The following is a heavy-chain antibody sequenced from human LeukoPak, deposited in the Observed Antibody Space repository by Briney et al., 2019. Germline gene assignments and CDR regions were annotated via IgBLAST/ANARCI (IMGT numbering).Heavy chain of an antibody. V-gene: IGHV3-30*14. Sequence: GGSLRLSCAASGFTFSSYAMHWVRQAPGKGLEWVAVISYDGSNKYYADSVKGRFTISRDNAKNTLYLQMNSLRAEDTAVYYCARVSSGWVALDYWGQGTLVTVSS. CDR2: ISYDGSNK. CDR1: GFTFSSYA. J-gene: IGHJ4*02. D-gene: IGHD6-19*01. CDR3: ARVSSGWVALDY.